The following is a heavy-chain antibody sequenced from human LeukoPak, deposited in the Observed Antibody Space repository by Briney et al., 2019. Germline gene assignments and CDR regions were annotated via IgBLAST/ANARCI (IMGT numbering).Heavy chain of an antibody. D-gene: IGHD6-19*01. CDR2: FYTSGSN. CDR3: VRPDSGGGAFDI. CDR1: GASINSYS. J-gene: IGHJ3*02. Sequence: SETLSLTCTVSGASINSYSWGWIRQPAGRPLEWIGRFYTSGSNDYNPSLRSRLTMSVDTSRNQQFSLKLSSVTAADTAVYYCVRPDSGGGAFDIWGQGTMVIVSS. V-gene: IGHV4-4*07.